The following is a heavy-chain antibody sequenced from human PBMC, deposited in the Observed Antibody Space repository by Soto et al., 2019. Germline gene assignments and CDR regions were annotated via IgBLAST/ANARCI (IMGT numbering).Heavy chain of an antibody. Sequence: ASVKVSCKASGYTFTSYDINWVRQATGQGLEWMGWMNPNSGNTGYAQKFQGRVTMTRNTSISTAYMELSSLRSEDTAVYYCARGEHGDPYLDYYYMDVWGKGTTVTVSS. J-gene: IGHJ6*03. CDR2: MNPNSGNT. V-gene: IGHV1-8*01. CDR1: GYTFTSYD. CDR3: ARGEHGDPYLDYYYMDV. D-gene: IGHD4-17*01.